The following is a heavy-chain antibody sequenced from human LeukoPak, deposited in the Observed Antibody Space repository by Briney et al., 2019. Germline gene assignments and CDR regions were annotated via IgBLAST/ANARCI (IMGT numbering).Heavy chain of an antibody. J-gene: IGHJ4*02. CDR2: IFYRGST. D-gene: IGHD1-26*01. CDR3: ARGNGYYPN. CDR1: GGSISSYY. Sequence: SETLSLTCTVSGGSISSYYWSWIRQPPGKRLEWIGYIFYRGSTNYNPSLKSRVAISEDTSKNQFSLNLSSVTAADTAVYYCARGNGYYPNWGQGTLVAVSS. V-gene: IGHV4-59*01.